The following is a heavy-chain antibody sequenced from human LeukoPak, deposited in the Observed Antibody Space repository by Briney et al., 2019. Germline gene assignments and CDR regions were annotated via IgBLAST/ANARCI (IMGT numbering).Heavy chain of an antibody. CDR3: AKDGRGYNYADFEY. CDR2: ISGSGGST. CDR1: GFTFSSYG. Sequence: GGTLRLSCAASGFTFSSYGMSWVRQAPGKGLEWVSAISGSGGSTYYADSVKGRFTISRDNSRGTLYLQLNSLRAEDTAVYYCAKDGRGYNYADFEYWGQGTLVTVSS. J-gene: IGHJ4*02. D-gene: IGHD5-18*01. V-gene: IGHV3-23*01.